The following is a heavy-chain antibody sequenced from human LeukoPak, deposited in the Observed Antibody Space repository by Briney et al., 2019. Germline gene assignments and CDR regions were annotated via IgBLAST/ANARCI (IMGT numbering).Heavy chain of an antibody. CDR2: IIPIFGTA. CDR1: GGTFSSYA. CDR3: ARGHLGYCSSTGCYGIADY. J-gene: IGHJ4*02. D-gene: IGHD2-2*01. V-gene: IGHV1-69*13. Sequence: SVKVSCKASGGTFSSYAISWVRQAPGQGLEWMGGIIPIFGTANYAQKFQGRVTITADESTSTAYMELSSLRSEDTAVYYCARGHLGYCSSTGCYGIADYWGQGTLVTVSS.